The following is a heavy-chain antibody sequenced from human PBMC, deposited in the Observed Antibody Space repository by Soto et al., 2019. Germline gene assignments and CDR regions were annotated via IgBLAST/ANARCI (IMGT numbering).Heavy chain of an antibody. CDR3: AKGVRLHSGGDCYPSYFDY. J-gene: IGHJ4*02. Sequence: QVQLVESGGGVVQPGRSLRLSCAASGFTFSSYGMHWVRQAPGKGLEWVAVISYDGSNKYYADSVKGRFTISRDNSKNTLYLQMNSLRAEDTAVYYCAKGVRLHSGGDCYPSYFDYWGQGTLVTVSS. V-gene: IGHV3-30*18. D-gene: IGHD2-21*02. CDR1: GFTFSSYG. CDR2: ISYDGSNK.